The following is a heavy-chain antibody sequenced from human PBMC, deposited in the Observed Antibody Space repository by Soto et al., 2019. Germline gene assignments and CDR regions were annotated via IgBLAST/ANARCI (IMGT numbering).Heavy chain of an antibody. D-gene: IGHD5-12*01. CDR1: GFTFSSYA. J-gene: IGHJ4*02. CDR3: AKDGLAGWLRPYFDY. V-gene: IGHV3-23*01. Sequence: EVQLLESGGGLVQPGGSLRLSCAASGFTFSSYAMSWVRQAPGKGLEWVSAISGSGGSTYYADSVKGRFTISRDNSKNALYLQMNSLRAEDTAVYYCAKDGLAGWLRPYFDYWGQGTLVTVSS. CDR2: ISGSGGST.